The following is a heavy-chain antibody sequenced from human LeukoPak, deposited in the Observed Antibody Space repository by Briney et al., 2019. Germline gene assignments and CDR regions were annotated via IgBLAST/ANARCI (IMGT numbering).Heavy chain of an antibody. V-gene: IGHV4-34*01. D-gene: IGHD3-3*01. CDR1: GGSFSGYY. Sequence: SETLSLTCAVYGGSFSGYYWSWIRQPPGKGLEWIGEINHSGSTNYSPSLKGRVTISVDTSKNQFSLKLSSVTAADTAVYYCAGCSDFWSGYCLFWGQGTLVTVSS. J-gene: IGHJ4*02. CDR2: INHSGST. CDR3: AGCSDFWSGYCLF.